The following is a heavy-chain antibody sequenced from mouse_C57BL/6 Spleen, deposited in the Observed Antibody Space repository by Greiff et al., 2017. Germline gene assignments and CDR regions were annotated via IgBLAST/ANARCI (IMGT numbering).Heavy chain of an antibody. Sequence: QVQLQQSGAELMKPGASVKLSCKATGYTFTGYWIEWVKQRPGHGLEGFGEILPGSGSTNYNEKFKGKATFTADTSSNTAYVQLSSLTTEDSAIYYCARRRRTGTSGYWGQGTTLTVSS. J-gene: IGHJ2*01. CDR3: ARRRRTGTSGY. CDR2: ILPGSGST. D-gene: IGHD4-1*01. CDR1: GYTFTGYW. V-gene: IGHV1-9*01.